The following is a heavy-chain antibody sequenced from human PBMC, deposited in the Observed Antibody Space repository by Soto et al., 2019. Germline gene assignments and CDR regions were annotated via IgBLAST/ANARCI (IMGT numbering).Heavy chain of an antibody. CDR1: GFTFSNYD. D-gene: IGHD3-22*01. Sequence: QGQLVESGGGVVQPGRSLRLSCLASGFTFSNYDMHWVRQAPGKGLEWVATISYYRTNKYYVDSVKGRFTISRDNSKITVYLQVKNLKAEDTAVYYCAKLPTYSDASGYYGWGQGTLVTVSS. CDR2: ISYYRTNK. V-gene: IGHV3-30*18. J-gene: IGHJ4*02. CDR3: AKLPTYSDASGYYG.